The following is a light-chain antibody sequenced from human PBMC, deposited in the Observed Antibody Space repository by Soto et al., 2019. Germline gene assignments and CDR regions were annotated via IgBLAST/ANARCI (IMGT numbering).Light chain of an antibody. J-gene: IGLJ2*01. CDR2: NDN. Sequence: QSVLTQPPSASGTPGQRVTISCSGSSSNIGSNTVNWYQQITGTAPKLLIYNDNQRPSGVPDRFSGSKSGTSGSLAISGLQSEDEGDYYCAAWDDSLNGHVVFDGGTKLTVL. CDR1: SSNIGSNT. CDR3: AAWDDSLNGHVV. V-gene: IGLV1-44*01.